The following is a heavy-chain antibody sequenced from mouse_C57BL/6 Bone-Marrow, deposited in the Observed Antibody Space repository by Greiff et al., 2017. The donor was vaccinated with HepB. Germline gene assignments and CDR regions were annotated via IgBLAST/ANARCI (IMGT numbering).Heavy chain of an antibody. J-gene: IGHJ3*01. V-gene: IGHV1-81*01. CDR1: GYTFTSYG. Sequence: VQLMESGAELARPGASVKLSCKASGYTFTSYGIRWVKQRTGQGLEWIGEIYPRSGNTYYNEKFKGKATLTADKSSSTAYMELSSLTSEDSAVYFGARLDDYSWFAYWGQGTLVTVSA. CDR3: ARLDDYSWFAY. CDR2: IYPRSGNT. D-gene: IGHD2-4*01.